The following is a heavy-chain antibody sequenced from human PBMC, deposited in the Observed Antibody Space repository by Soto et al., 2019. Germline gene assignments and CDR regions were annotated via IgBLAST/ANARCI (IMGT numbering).Heavy chain of an antibody. D-gene: IGHD2-8*02. CDR1: GGSISSYY. CDR3: AREGEGRRLGGGVWFDP. Sequence: QVQLQESGPGLVKPSETLSLTCTVSGGSISSYYWSWIRQPPGKGLEWIGYIYYSGSTNYNPSLKSRVPISGGTAKDQFSPKLSSGDGGGTGGYFLAREGEGRRLGGGVWFDPWGQGTLVTVSS. CDR2: IYYSGST. V-gene: IGHV4-59*01. J-gene: IGHJ5*02.